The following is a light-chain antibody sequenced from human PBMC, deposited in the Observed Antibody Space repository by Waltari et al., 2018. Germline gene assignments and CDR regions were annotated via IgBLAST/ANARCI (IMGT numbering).Light chain of an antibody. V-gene: IGKV1-39*01. J-gene: IGKJ5*01. CDR2: AAS. CDR1: QSISTY. CDR3: QQYDTLPIT. Sequence: DIQMTQSPSSLSTSVGDRVTITCRASQSISTYLNWYQQKPGKAPKLLIYAASSLQSGVPSRFSGSGSGTDFTLTISSLQPEDFVTYYCQQYDTLPITFGQGTRLEIK.